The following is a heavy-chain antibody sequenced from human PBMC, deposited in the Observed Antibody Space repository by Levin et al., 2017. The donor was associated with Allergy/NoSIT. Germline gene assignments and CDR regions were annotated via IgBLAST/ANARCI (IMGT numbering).Heavy chain of an antibody. CDR2: IIPIFGTA. Sequence: KISCKASGGTFSSYAISWVRQAPGQGLEWMGGIIPIFGTANYAQKFQGRVTITADKSTSTAYMELSSLRSEDTAVYYCARDARTYYYYYGMDVWGQGTTVTVSS. CDR3: ARDARTYYYYYGMDV. V-gene: IGHV1-69*06. D-gene: IGHD1-14*01. CDR1: GGTFSSYA. J-gene: IGHJ6*02.